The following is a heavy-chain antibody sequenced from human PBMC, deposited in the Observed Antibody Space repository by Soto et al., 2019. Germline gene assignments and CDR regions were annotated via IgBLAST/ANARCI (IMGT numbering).Heavy chain of an antibody. V-gene: IGHV1-3*01. D-gene: IGHD5-12*01. J-gene: IGHJ4*02. CDR3: ARGLYSGYDLGV. CDR2: INAGNGNT. CDR1: GYTFTSYA. Sequence: QVQLVQSGAEVKKPGASVEVSCKASGYTFTSYAMHWVRQAPGQRLEWMGWINAGNGNTKYSQKFQGRVTITRDTSASTAYMELSSLRSEDTAVYYCARGLYSGYDLGVWGQGTLVTVSS.